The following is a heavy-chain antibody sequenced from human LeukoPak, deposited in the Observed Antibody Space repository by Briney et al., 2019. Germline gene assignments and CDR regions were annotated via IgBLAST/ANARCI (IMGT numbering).Heavy chain of an antibody. CDR1: GGSISSYY. CDR3: ARSRSGYSYDHAAFDI. Sequence: PSETLSLTCTVSGGSISSYYWSWIRQPPGKGLEWIGYIYYSGSTNYNPSLKSRVTISVDTFKNQFSPKLSSVTAADTAVYYCARSRSGYSYDHAAFDIWGQGTMVTVSS. J-gene: IGHJ3*02. V-gene: IGHV4-59*01. CDR2: IYYSGST. D-gene: IGHD5-18*01.